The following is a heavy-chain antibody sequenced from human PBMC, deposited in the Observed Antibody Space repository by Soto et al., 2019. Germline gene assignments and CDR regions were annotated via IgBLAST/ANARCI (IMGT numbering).Heavy chain of an antibody. J-gene: IGHJ4*02. CDR1: GYIFSDYW. Sequence: PGESLKISCQTSGYIFSDYWIGWVRQMPGKGLEWMAIIHPGGSHIRYSPSFEGHVTISADKSISTAFLQWSSLKASDSAMYYCARHGACDSGTWPFDYWGQGTLVTVSS. CDR3: ARHGACDSGTWPFDY. D-gene: IGHD6-25*01. V-gene: IGHV5-51*01. CDR2: IHPGGSHI.